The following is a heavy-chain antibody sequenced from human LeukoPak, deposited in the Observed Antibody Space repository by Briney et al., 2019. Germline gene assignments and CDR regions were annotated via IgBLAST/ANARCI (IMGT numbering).Heavy chain of an antibody. CDR2: ISRGSRYR. Sequence: GGSLRLSCAASGFTFSSYSMNWVRRAPGKGLEWVASISRGSRYRYYADSVKGRFTISRDNTKNSLFLQMNSLRAEDTAVYYCARDRDKYYYDSSGYHGQAFDIWGQGTMVTVSS. V-gene: IGHV3-21*01. CDR3: ARDRDKYYYDSSGYHGQAFDI. CDR1: GFTFSSYS. D-gene: IGHD3-22*01. J-gene: IGHJ3*02.